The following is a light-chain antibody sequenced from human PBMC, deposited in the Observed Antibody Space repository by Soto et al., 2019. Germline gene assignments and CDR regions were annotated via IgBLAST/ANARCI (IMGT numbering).Light chain of an antibody. J-gene: IGLJ1*01. Sequence: QSALTQPASVSGSPGQSITISCTGTSSDVGGYNYVSWYQQHPGKAPKLMIYEVSNRPSGVSNRFSGSKSGNTASLTISGLQAEDEADYYCTSYTSRSPLDYVFGSGTQLPVL. CDR3: TSYTSRSPLDYV. CDR1: SSDVGGYNY. CDR2: EVS. V-gene: IGLV2-14*01.